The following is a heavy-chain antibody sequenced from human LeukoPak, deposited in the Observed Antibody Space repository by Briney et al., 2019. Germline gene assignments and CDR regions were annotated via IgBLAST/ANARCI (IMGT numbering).Heavy chain of an antibody. CDR1: GFTFSNHA. CDR2: ISADAVDT. Sequence: GGSLRLSCVASGFTFSNHAMTWVRQAPGKGLEWVSAISADAVDTFYAPSVKGRFTISRDNSKNTLYLQINSLRAEDTAMYYCATATGGKWGFDFWGQGTLVTVSS. D-gene: IGHD1-26*01. CDR3: ATATGGKWGFDF. V-gene: IGHV3-23*01. J-gene: IGHJ4*02.